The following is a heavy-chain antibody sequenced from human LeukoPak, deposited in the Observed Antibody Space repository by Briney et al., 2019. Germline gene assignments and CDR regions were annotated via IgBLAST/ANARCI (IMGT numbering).Heavy chain of an antibody. J-gene: IGHJ3*02. CDR2: IYISGRT. CDR3: TRGWSSGGTFDI. V-gene: IGHV4-4*02. CDR1: GGSISSSNW. D-gene: IGHD6-19*01. Sequence: SGTLSLTCAVSGGSISSSNWWSWVRQPPGKGLEWIGRIYISGRTDYNLSLKSRITISLDTSKNQFSLEMSSVTAADTAVYYCTRGWSSGGTFDIWGQGTMVTASS.